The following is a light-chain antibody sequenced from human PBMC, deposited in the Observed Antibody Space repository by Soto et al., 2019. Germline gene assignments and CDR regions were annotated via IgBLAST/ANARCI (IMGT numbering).Light chain of an antibody. CDR1: GSNIGRNY. Sequence: QSVLTQPPSVSATPGQKVTISCSGSGSNIGRNYVSWYQQLPGTAPKLLIYDNVYRFSGIPDRFSASKSGTSATLGITGLQTGDEGDYYCGSWDNILRAYVFGTGTKLTVL. V-gene: IGLV1-51*01. CDR3: GSWDNILRAYV. J-gene: IGLJ1*01. CDR2: DNV.